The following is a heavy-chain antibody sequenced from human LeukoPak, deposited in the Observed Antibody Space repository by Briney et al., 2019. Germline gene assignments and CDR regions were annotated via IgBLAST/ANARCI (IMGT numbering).Heavy chain of an antibody. J-gene: IGHJ4*02. CDR3: AKGAYYDSSGYYYFDY. CDR1: GFTFSSYA. D-gene: IGHD3-22*01. V-gene: IGHV3-23*01. Sequence: GGSLRLSCATSGFTFSSYAMTWVRQAPGKGLEWVPGISGSGSSMYYPDSVKGRFTISRDNSKNTLYLQMSSLGADDTAVYYCAKGAYYDSSGYYYFDYWGQGTLVTVSS. CDR2: ISGSGSSM.